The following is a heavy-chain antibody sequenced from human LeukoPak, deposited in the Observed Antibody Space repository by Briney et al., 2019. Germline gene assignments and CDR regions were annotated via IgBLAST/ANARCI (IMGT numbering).Heavy chain of an antibody. V-gene: IGHV3-7*01. CDR3: TRDSQDSYVYYMVV. CDR2: INQDGSVK. J-gene: IGHJ6*03. Sequence: GGSLRLSCAASGFTFSRYWMSWVRQAPGKGPEWVANINQDGSVKYYVDSVKGRFTISRDNAKNPLYLQMNSLRAEDTAVYYCTRDSQDSYVYYMVVWGKGTTVTVSS. D-gene: IGHD3-10*02. CDR1: GFTFSRYW.